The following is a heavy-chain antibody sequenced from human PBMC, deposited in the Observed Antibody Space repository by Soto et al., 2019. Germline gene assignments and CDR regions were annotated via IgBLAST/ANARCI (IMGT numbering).Heavy chain of an antibody. D-gene: IGHD3-22*01. CDR2: IYYSGST. V-gene: IGHV4-31*03. J-gene: IGHJ4*02. CDR3: ARGVWDDSSALLLDY. Sequence: QVQLQESGPGLVKPSQTLSLTCTVSGGSISSGGYYWSWIRQHPGKGLEWIGYIYYSGSTYYNPSLKSRFTRSVDTSKNQFSLKLSSVTAADTAVYYCARGVWDDSSALLLDYWGQGTLVTVSS. CDR1: GGSISSGGYY.